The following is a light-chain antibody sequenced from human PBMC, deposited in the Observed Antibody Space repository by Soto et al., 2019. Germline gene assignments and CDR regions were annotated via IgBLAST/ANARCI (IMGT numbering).Light chain of an antibody. Sequence: QSVLTQPRSVSGSPGQSVTISCTGTSSDVGGYNYVSWYQQHPGKAPKVMIYDVSKRPSGVPDRFSGSKSGNTASLTISGLQAEDEADYYCCSYAGSYTYVVFGGGTKLTV. CDR3: CSYAGSYTYVV. CDR2: DVS. CDR1: SSDVGGYNY. V-gene: IGLV2-11*01. J-gene: IGLJ2*01.